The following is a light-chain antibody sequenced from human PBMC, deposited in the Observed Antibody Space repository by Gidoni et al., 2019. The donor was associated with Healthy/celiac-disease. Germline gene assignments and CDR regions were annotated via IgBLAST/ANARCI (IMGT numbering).Light chain of an antibody. CDR2: DAS. CDR1: QSVSSY. Sequence: EIVLTQSPATLSLSPGERATLSCRASQSVSSYLVWYQQRPGQAPRRLIYDASIRATGIPDRFSGSGAGTDCTLTISSLEPEDFAVYYCQQRGNWPLTFGGGTKVEIK. CDR3: QQRGNWPLT. J-gene: IGKJ4*01. V-gene: IGKV3-11*01.